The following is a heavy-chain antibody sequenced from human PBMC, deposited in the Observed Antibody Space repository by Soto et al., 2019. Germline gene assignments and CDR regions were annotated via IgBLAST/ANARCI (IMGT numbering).Heavy chain of an antibody. CDR2: IWYDGSNK. V-gene: IGHV3-33*01. J-gene: IGHJ4*02. D-gene: IGHD3-3*01. CDR1: GFTFSSYG. Sequence: GGSLRLSCAASGFTFSSYGMHWVRQAPGKGLEWVAVIWYDGSNKYYADSVKGRFTISRDNSKNTPYLQMNSLRAEDTAVYYCARGPAYYELETHFDYWGQGTLVTVSS. CDR3: ARGPAYYELETHFDY.